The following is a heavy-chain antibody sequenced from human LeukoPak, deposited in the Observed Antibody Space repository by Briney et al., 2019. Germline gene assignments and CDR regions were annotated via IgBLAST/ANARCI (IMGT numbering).Heavy chain of an antibody. V-gene: IGHV3-23*01. Sequence: GGSLRLSCAASGFTFSSYAMSWVRQAPGKGLEWVSAISGSGGSTYYADSVKGRFTISRDNSKNTLYLQMNSLSAEDTAVYYCAKDGAAAGVYYYYGMDVWGKGTTVTVSS. D-gene: IGHD6-13*01. CDR3: AKDGAAAGVYYYYGMDV. CDR1: GFTFSSYA. J-gene: IGHJ6*04. CDR2: ISGSGGST.